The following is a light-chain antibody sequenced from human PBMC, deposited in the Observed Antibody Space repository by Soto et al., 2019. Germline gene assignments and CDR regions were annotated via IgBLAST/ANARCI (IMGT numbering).Light chain of an antibody. V-gene: IGKV3-20*01. J-gene: IGKJ1*01. Sequence: EIVMTQSPATLSLSPGEGATLSCRASQSVSSKLAWYQQKPGQAPRLLIYGASNRATGIPDRFSGSGSGTDFTLTIRRLEPEDFAVYYCKQYGSSGTCGQGTKVDIK. CDR2: GAS. CDR1: QSVSSK. CDR3: KQYGSSGT.